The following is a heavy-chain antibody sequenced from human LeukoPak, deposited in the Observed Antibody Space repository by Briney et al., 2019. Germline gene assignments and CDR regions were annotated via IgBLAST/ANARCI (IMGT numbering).Heavy chain of an antibody. CDR1: GGSFSGYH. CDR2: INHRGSA. J-gene: IGHJ5*02. CDR3: ARGRDKLGYCSSTSCYRQYNWFDP. V-gene: IGHV4-34*01. Sequence: PSETLSLTCAVYGGSFSGYHWSWIRQPPGKGLEWVGEINHRGSANYNPSLKSRVTISVDTSKNQFSLKLSSVTAADTAVYYCARGRDKLGYCSSTSCYRQYNWFDPWGQGTLVTVSS. D-gene: IGHD2-2*02.